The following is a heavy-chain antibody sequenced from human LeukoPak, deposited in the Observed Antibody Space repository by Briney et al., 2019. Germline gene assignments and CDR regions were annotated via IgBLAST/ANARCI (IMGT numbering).Heavy chain of an antibody. D-gene: IGHD1-26*01. J-gene: IGHJ3*01. CDR3: ARAGAADAFDS. CDR2: TSYDGFYK. CDR1: GFTFNSYT. Sequence: GGSLRLSCAASGFTFNSYTIHWVRQAPGKGLEWVAVTSYDGFYKFYADSVKGRFTISRDNSNNTLDLQMSSLRPEDTGVYYCARAGAADAFDSWGQGTMVTVSS. V-gene: IGHV3-30*04.